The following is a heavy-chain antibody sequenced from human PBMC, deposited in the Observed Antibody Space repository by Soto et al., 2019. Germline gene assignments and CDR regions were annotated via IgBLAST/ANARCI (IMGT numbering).Heavy chain of an antibody. D-gene: IGHD1-7*01. Sequence: PGESLKISCKGSGYSFTSYWIGWVRQMPGKGLEWMGIIYPGDSDTRYSPSFQGQVTISADKSISTAYLQWSSLKASDTAMYYCARLLTGTWRSESWFDPWGQGTLVTVSS. CDR3: ARLLTGTWRSESWFDP. J-gene: IGHJ5*02. CDR1: GYSFTSYW. V-gene: IGHV5-51*01. CDR2: IYPGDSDT.